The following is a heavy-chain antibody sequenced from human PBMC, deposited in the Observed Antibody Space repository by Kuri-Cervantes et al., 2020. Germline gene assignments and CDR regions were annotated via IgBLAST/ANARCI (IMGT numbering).Heavy chain of an antibody. CDR3: ARDRGLYGRYNWFDP. CDR1: GYTFTYRY. D-gene: IGHD3-10*01. CDR2: INPNGGGT. Sequence: ASVKVSCKASGYTFTYRYLHWVRQAPGQGLEWMGWINPNGGGTHYAQSFQGRVTMTRDTSISTAYMGLSRLRSDDTAVYCCARDRGLYGRYNWFDPWGQGTLVTVSS. V-gene: IGHV1-2*02. J-gene: IGHJ5*02.